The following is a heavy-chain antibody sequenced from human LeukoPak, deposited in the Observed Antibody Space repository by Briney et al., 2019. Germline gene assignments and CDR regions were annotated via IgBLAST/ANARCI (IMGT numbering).Heavy chain of an antibody. CDR3: ARDDYYYMDV. CDR1: GGSISSGSYY. Sequence: SETLSLTCTVSGGSISSGSYYWSWIRQPAGKGLEWIGRIYTSGSTNYNPSLKSRVTISVDTSKNQFSLTLSSVTAADTAVYYCARDDYYYMDVWGKGTTVTVSS. CDR2: IYTSGST. V-gene: IGHV4-61*02. J-gene: IGHJ6*03.